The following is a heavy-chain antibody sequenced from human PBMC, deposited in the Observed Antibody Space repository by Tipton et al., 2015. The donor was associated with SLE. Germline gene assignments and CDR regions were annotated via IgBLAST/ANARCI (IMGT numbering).Heavy chain of an antibody. CDR1: GFTFDDYA. CDR2: ISWNSGRI. Sequence: SLRLSCAASGFTFDDYAMYWVRQAPGMGLEWVSGISWNSGRIGYADSVKGRFTISRDNAKNSLYLQMNSLRAEDTALYYCARSRDSEFYYYYGLDVWGQGTTVTVSS. V-gene: IGHV3-9*01. CDR3: ARSRDSEFYYYYGLDV. D-gene: IGHD5-24*01. J-gene: IGHJ6*02.